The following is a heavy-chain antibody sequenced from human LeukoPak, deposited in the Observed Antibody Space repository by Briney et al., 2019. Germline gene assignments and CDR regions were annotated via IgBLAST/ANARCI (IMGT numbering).Heavy chain of an antibody. J-gene: IGHJ4*02. D-gene: IGHD2-21*02. CDR2: INAGNGNT. V-gene: IGHV1-3*03. CDR1: GYTFISYA. CDR3: ARGAGLGDPHFDY. Sequence: GASVKVSCKASGYTFISYAMHWVRQAPGQRLEWMGWINAGNGNTKYLQKFQGRVTITRDTSASTAYMELSSLRSEDMAVYYCARGAGLGDPHFDYWGQGTLVTVSS.